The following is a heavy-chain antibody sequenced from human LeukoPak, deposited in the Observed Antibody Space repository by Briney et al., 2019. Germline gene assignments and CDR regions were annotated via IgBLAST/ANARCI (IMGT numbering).Heavy chain of an antibody. D-gene: IGHD3-22*01. Sequence: GASVKVSCKASGYTFTSYYMHWLRQAPGQGLEWMGIINPSGGSTSYAQKFQGRVTMTRDMSTSTVYMELSSLRSEDTAVYYCARAGHYYDSSGTHDAFDIWGQGTMVTVSS. V-gene: IGHV1-46*01. CDR3: ARAGHYYDSSGTHDAFDI. J-gene: IGHJ3*02. CDR2: INPSGGST. CDR1: GYTFTSYY.